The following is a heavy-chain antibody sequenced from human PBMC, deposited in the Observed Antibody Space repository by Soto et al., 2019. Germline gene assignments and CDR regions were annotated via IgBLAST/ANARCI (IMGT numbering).Heavy chain of an antibody. V-gene: IGHV4-34*01. CDR3: ASLGPVVVVAAELTPRYYFDY. CDR2: INHSGST. D-gene: IGHD2-15*01. CDR1: GGSFSGYY. Sequence: SETLSLTCAVYGGSFSGYYWSWIRQPPGKGLEWIGEINHSGSTNYNPSLKSRVTISVDTSKNRFSLKLSSVTAADTAVYYCASLGPVVVVAAELTPRYYFDYWGQGTLVTVSS. J-gene: IGHJ4*02.